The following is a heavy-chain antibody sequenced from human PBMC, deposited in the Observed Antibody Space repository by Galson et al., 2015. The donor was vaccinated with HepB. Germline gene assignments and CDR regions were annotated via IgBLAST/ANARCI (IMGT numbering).Heavy chain of an antibody. J-gene: IGHJ6*02. CDR1: GYTFTLYA. CDR2: INAGNGNT. V-gene: IGHV1-3*01. Sequence: SVKVSCKASGYTFTLYAMHWVRQAPGQRLEWMGWINAGNGNTKYSQKFQGRVSITRDTSASTAYMELSCLTSEDTAVYYCARGAAAGPYGLDVWGQGTTVIVSS. CDR3: ARGAAAGPYGLDV. D-gene: IGHD6-13*01.